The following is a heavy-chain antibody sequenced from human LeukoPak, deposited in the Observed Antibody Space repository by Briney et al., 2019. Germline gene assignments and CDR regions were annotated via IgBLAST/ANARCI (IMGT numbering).Heavy chain of an antibody. CDR3: ARAGDYGDYFDY. D-gene: IGHD4-17*01. V-gene: IGHV3-21*01. CDR2: ISSSSYI. Sequence: KPGGSLRPSCAASGFTFSSYSMNWVRQAPGKGLEWVSSISSSSYIYYADSVKGRFTISRDNAKNSLYLQMDSLRAEDTAVYYCARAGDYGDYFDYWGQGTLVTVSS. CDR1: GFTFSSYS. J-gene: IGHJ4*02.